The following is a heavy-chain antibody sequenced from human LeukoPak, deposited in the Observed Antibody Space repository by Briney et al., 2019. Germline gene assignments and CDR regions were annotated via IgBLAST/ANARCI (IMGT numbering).Heavy chain of an antibody. CDR2: ISSSGSTI. CDR3: ARDVFNNWYFDL. CDR1: GFTFSDYY. D-gene: IGHD2/OR15-2a*01. V-gene: IGHV3-11*01. J-gene: IGHJ2*01. Sequence: GGSVRLSCAASGFTFSDYYMSWIRQAPGKGLEWVSYISSSGSTIYYADSVKGRFTISRDNAKNSLYLQMNSLRAEDTAVYYCARDVFNNWYFDLWGRGTLVTVSS.